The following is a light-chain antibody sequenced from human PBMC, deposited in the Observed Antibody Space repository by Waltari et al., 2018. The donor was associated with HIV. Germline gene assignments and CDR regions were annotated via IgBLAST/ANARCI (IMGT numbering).Light chain of an antibody. CDR1: QSVKTY. Sequence: DIQMTQSPSSLSASIGDRVNITCRASQSVKTYLNWYQQKQGQAPKILIYTATTLHTGVPSRFSGSGSGTDFTLTITNLQPDDFAIYFCQQTDSTPLSFGPGTTLDIK. CDR2: TAT. CDR3: QQTDSTPLS. V-gene: IGKV1-39*01. J-gene: IGKJ3*01.